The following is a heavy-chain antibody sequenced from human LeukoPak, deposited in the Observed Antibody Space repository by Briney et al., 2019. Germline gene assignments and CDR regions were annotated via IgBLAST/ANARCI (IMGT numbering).Heavy chain of an antibody. CDR1: GYTFSSYG. CDR2: ISAYNGNT. V-gene: IGHV1-18*01. CDR3: VRWGHVVVVPPSGDY. Sequence: ASVKVSCKASGYTFSSYGISWVRQAPGQGLEWMGWISAYNGNTNYAQKLQGRVTMTTDTSTSTAYMGLRSLRSDDTAVYYCVRWGHVVVVPPSGDYWGQGTLVTVSS. D-gene: IGHD2-2*01. J-gene: IGHJ4*02.